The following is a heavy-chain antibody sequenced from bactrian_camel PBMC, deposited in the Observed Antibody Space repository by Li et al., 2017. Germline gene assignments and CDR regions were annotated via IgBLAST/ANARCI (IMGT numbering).Heavy chain of an antibody. Sequence: QVQLVESGGGSVQAGGSLTLSCVSSGVTYKTYSMAWFRQTPGKEREGVAAIETNNRPLYADSVKGRFTISSDNAKNILYLQMNNLKPEDTAVYYCALGSSASAWTSLSASAFVYWGQGTQVTVS. CDR2: IETNNRP. CDR1: GVTYKTYS. CDR3: ALGSSASAWTSLSASAFVY. D-gene: IGHD3*01. J-gene: IGHJ4*01. V-gene: IGHV3S55*01.